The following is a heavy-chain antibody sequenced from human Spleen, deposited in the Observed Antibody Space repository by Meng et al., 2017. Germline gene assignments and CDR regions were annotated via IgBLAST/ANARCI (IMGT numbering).Heavy chain of an antibody. CDR1: GYNFPGQW. CDR3: ARDGYCSGGSCYEGYYGMDV. V-gene: IGHV1-2*07. Sequence: ASVKVSCKASGYNFPGQWLYWIRQAPGQGLEWIGWISPHNGNTKYADKFLGRVTVTRDTSTTTVYMEMRSLTYDDTAVYYCARDGYCSGGSCYEGYYGMDVWGQGTTVTVSS. D-gene: IGHD2-15*01. CDR2: ISPHNGNT. J-gene: IGHJ6*02.